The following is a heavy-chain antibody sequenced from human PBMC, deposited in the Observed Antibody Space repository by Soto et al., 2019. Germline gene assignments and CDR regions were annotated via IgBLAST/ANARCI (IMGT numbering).Heavy chain of an antibody. D-gene: IGHD4-17*01. Sequence: QVRLQESGPGRGNPSETLSPTSPVSGASTGSTAYYGSWFGQPPGKGLEWIGYMYPSGSNYYNPSLKSRVTLSVDTSNNYFSLKLSSVTAADTAVYYCARGLFGYYAFDHWGQGALITVSS. CDR2: MYPSGSN. CDR3: ARGLFGYYAFDH. V-gene: IGHV4-30-4*01. J-gene: IGHJ4*02. CDR1: GASTGSTAYY.